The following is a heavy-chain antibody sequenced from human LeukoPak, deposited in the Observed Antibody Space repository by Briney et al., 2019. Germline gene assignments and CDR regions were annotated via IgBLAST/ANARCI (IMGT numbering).Heavy chain of an antibody. CDR1: GVIVSDNY. J-gene: IGHJ4*02. CDR3: ARSHYDSSGYPYYFDY. CDR2: IYSGGST. V-gene: IGHV3-53*01. Sequence: PGGALRLSCAASGVIVSDNYMRWVRHAPGEGLERVVFIYSGGSTYYADSVKGRFSISRDNSKNTLYLQMNSLRAEDTAVYYCARSHYDSSGYPYYFDYWGQGTLVTVSS. D-gene: IGHD3-22*01.